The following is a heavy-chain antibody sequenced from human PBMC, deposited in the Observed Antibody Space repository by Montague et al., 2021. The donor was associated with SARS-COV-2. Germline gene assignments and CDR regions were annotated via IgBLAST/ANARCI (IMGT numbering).Heavy chain of an antibody. J-gene: IGHJ4*02. CDR3: ARVRGGAAAGFDY. CDR2: ISYDGSNK. V-gene: IGHV3-30*04. D-gene: IGHD6-13*01. Sequence: SLRLSCAASGFTFSSYAMHWVRQAPGKGLEWVAVISYDGSNKYYADSAKGRFTISRDNSKNTLYLQMNSLRAEDTAVYYCARVRGGAAAGFDYWGQGTLVTVSS. CDR1: GFTFSSYA.